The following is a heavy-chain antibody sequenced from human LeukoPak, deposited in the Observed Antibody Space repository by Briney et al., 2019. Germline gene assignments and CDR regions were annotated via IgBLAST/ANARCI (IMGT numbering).Heavy chain of an antibody. CDR2: INHNSGDT. D-gene: IGHD3-10*01. CDR1: GYTFTGYY. V-gene: IGHV1-2*02. J-gene: IGHJ6*03. Sequence: ASVKVSCKASGYTFTGYYMHWVRQAPGQGLEWMGWINHNSGDTNYAQKFQGGVTMTRDTSISTAYMELSRLRSDDTAVYYCARGVTGIYYYYYMDVWGKGTTVTVSS. CDR3: ARGVTGIYYYYYMDV.